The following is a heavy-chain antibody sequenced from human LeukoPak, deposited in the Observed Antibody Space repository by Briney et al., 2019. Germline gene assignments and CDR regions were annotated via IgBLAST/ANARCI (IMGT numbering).Heavy chain of an antibody. CDR1: GFIFSSYG. D-gene: IGHD2-15*01. V-gene: IGHV3-33*01. CDR3: ARPSYCSGGSCYGMDV. CDR2: IWYDGNDK. Sequence: PGRSLRLSCAASGFIFSSYGMHWVRQAPGKGLEWVAVIWYDGNDKYYADSVKGRFTISRDNSKNTLYLQMNSLRAEDTAMYYCARPSYCSGGSCYGMDVWGQGTTVTVSS. J-gene: IGHJ6*02.